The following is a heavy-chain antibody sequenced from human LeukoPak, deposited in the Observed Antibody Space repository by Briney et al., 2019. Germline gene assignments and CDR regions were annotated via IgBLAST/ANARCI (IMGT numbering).Heavy chain of an antibody. D-gene: IGHD4-17*01. CDR3: AREATTGFDY. CDR1: GGSFSGYY. J-gene: IGHJ4*02. Sequence: SETLSLTCAVYGGSFSGYYWSWIRQPPGKGLEWIGEINHSGSTNYNPPLKSRVTISVDTSKNQFSLKLSSVTAADTAVYYCAREATTGFDYWGQGTLVTVSS. CDR2: INHSGST. V-gene: IGHV4-34*09.